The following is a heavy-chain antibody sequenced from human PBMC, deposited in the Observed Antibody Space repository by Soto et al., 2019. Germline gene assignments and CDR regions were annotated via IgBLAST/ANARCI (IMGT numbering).Heavy chain of an antibody. CDR3: ARDRGDCSGGSRYFKPYNWFDP. Sequence: SETLSLTCTVSGGSISSGDYYWSWIRQPPGKGLEWIGYIYYSGSTYYNPSLKSRVTISVDTSKNQFSLKLSSVTAADTAVYYCARDRGDCSGGSRYFKPYNWFDPWGQGTLVTV. CDR1: GGSISSGDYY. CDR2: IYYSGST. D-gene: IGHD2-15*01. J-gene: IGHJ5*02. V-gene: IGHV4-30-4*01.